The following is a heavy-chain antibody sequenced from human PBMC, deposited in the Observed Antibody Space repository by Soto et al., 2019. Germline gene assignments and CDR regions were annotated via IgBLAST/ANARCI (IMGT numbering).Heavy chain of an antibody. V-gene: IGHV1-69*02. CDR3: GRRPRPSRTYGRGEGWFDP. Sequence: QVQLVQSGAEVKKPGSSVKVSCKASGGTFSSYTISWVRQAPGQGREWMGRIISILGIAKYAQKFQGRVTKTADKSTTTAYIELRSLRYENTSVYDCGRRPRPSRTYGRGEGWFDPWGEGTQVSV. CDR1: GGTFSSYT. D-gene: IGHD7-27*01. CDR2: IISILGIA. J-gene: IGHJ5*02.